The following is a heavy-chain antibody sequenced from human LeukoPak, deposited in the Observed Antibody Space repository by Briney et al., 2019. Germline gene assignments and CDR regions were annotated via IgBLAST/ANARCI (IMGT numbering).Heavy chain of an antibody. V-gene: IGHV5-10-1*01. J-gene: IGHJ4*02. CDR3: ASHYSSGWIYFDY. D-gene: IGHD6-19*01. CDR2: IDPSDSYT. Sequence: KHGESLNISCKGSGYSFTSYWISWVRQMPGKGLEWMGRIDPSDSYTNYSPSFQGHVTISADKSISTAYLQWSSLKASDTAMYYCASHYSSGWIYFDYWGQGTLVTVSS. CDR1: GYSFTSYW.